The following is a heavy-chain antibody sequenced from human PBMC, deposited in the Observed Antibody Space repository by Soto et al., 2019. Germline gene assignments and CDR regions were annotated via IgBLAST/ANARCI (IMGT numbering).Heavy chain of an antibody. V-gene: IGHV3-30-3*01. CDR3: ARGLPCFGELLGIFDY. J-gene: IGHJ4*02. Sequence: QVQLVESGGGVVQPGRSLRLSCADSGFTFSSYAMHWVRQAPGKGLEWVAVISYDGSNKYYADSVKGRFTISRDNSKNTLYLQMNSLRAEDTAVYYCARGLPCFGELLGIFDYWGQGTLVTVSS. CDR1: GFTFSSYA. D-gene: IGHD3-10*01. CDR2: ISYDGSNK.